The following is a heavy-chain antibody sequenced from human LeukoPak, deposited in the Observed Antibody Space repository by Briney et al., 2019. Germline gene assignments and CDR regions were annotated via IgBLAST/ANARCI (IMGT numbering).Heavy chain of an antibody. Sequence: ASVTVSCKASGYTFTGYYMHWVRQAPGQGLEWMGWINPNSGGTNYAQKFQGRVTMTRDTSISTAYMELSRLRSDDTAVYYCARDLKLVYCSSTSCRGVYMDVWGKGTTVTISS. CDR2: INPNSGGT. J-gene: IGHJ6*03. CDR1: GYTFTGYY. CDR3: ARDLKLVYCSSTSCRGVYMDV. V-gene: IGHV1-2*02. D-gene: IGHD2-2*01.